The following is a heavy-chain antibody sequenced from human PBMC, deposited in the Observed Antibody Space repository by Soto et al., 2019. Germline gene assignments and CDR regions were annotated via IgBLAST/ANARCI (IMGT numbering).Heavy chain of an antibody. CDR3: ARHRVTVFGVVSRSHYYYYGMDV. D-gene: IGHD3-3*01. V-gene: IGHV4-34*01. Sequence: SETLSLTCAVYGGSFSGYYWSWIRQPPGRGLEWIGEINHSGSTNYNPSLKSRVTISVDTSKNQFSLKLSSVTAADTAVYYCARHRVTVFGVVSRSHYYYYGMDVWGQGTTVTVSS. J-gene: IGHJ6*02. CDR1: GGSFSGYY. CDR2: INHSGST.